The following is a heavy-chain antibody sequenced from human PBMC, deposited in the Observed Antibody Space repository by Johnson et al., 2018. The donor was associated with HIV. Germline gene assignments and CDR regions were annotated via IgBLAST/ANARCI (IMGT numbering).Heavy chain of an antibody. D-gene: IGHD4-17*01. CDR3: ASYGDYKSSDAFDI. J-gene: IGHJ3*02. Sequence: VQLVESGGGLVQPGGSLRLSCAASGFIFSSYDMHWVRQTTGKGLEWISGIGSSGDTFYPGSVKGRFTISRANAKNSLYLQMNSLRAGDTGVYYCASYGDYKSSDAFDIWGQGTMVTVSS. V-gene: IGHV3-13*01. CDR1: GFIFSSYD. CDR2: IGSSGDT.